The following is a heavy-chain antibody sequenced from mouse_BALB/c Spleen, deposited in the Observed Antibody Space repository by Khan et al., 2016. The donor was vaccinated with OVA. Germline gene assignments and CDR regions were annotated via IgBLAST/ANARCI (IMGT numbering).Heavy chain of an antibody. J-gene: IGHJ3*01. V-gene: IGHV1S132*01. CDR2: IFPGTGTT. CDR3: ARRCFSNYEFAY. Sequence: QVQLQQSGAELVKPGASVKLSCKTSGYTFTSYWIQWVKQRPGQGLGWIGQIFPGTGTTYYNENFKGKATLTVDTSSNTAYMQFSSLTSEDSAVYYCARRCFSNYEFAYWGQGTLVTVSP. D-gene: IGHD2-5*01. CDR1: GYTFTSYW.